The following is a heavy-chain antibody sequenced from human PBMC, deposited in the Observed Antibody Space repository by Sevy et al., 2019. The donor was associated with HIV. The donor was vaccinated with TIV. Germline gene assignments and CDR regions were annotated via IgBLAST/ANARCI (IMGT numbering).Heavy chain of an antibody. CDR3: ARGDV. V-gene: IGHV3-7*04. J-gene: IGHJ6*04. CDR2: IKEEGSDK. CDR1: GFTFNSYW. Sequence: GGSLRLSCAASGFTFNSYWMNWVRQGPGKGLEWVANIKEEGSDKYYVDSVKGRFTISRDNAQNSLYLEMNSLIAEDTAVYYCARGDVWGKGTTVTVSS.